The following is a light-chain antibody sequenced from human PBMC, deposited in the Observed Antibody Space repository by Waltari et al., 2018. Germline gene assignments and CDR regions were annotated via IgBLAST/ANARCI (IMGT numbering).Light chain of an antibody. CDR1: QGVGRT. J-gene: IGKJ1*01. CDR2: GAS. Sequence: EIVLTQSPGTLSLSPGERATLSCWTSQGVGRTLAWYHQKPGQPPRLLIYGASIRATGIPDRFSGSGSGTDFSLTISRLEPEDFAVYYCQHYVRLPVTFGQGTKVEIK. V-gene: IGKV3-20*01. CDR3: QHYVRLPVT.